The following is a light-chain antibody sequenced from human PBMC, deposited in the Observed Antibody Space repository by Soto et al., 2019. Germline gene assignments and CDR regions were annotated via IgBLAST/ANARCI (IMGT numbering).Light chain of an antibody. CDR2: DAS. J-gene: IGKJ4*01. CDR1: QSISSW. Sequence: DIQMTQSPSTLSASVGDRVTITCRASQSISSWLAWYQQKLGRAPRLLIYDASSLEGGVPSRFSGSGYGTEFTLTISSLQPDDFATYYCQQYNTYSSLNFGGGTEVDIK. V-gene: IGKV1-5*01. CDR3: QQYNTYSSLN.